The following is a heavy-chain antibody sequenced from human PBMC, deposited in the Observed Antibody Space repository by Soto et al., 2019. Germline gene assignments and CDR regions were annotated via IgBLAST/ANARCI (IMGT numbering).Heavy chain of an antibody. Sequence: QVQLVESGGGVVQPGTSLRLSCATSGFTFSSYGMYWVRQAPGKGLGWVAVIWYEGANEYYADSVKGRFTISRDNSKNTLYLQMNSLRAEDTAIYYCAKDVGNSWSYYFDFWGQGTLVTVSS. V-gene: IGHV3-33*06. CDR2: IWYEGANE. J-gene: IGHJ4*02. CDR3: AKDVGNSWSYYFDF. D-gene: IGHD6-13*01. CDR1: GFTFSSYG.